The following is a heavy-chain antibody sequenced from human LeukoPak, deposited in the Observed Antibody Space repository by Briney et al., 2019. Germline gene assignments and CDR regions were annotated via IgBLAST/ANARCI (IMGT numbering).Heavy chain of an antibody. Sequence: GGSLRLSCAASGFTFSSYAMHWVRQAPGKGLEWVAVISYDGSNKYYADSVKGRFTISRDNSKNTLYLQMNSLRSEDTAVYYCARDRTGTTSPPDYWGQGTLVTVSS. J-gene: IGHJ4*02. CDR2: ISYDGSNK. V-gene: IGHV3-30-3*01. CDR3: ARDRTGTTSPPDY. D-gene: IGHD1-7*01. CDR1: GFTFSSYA.